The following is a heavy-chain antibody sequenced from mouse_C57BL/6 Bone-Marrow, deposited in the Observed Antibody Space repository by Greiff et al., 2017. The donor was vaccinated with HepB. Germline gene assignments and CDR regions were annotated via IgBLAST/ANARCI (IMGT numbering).Heavy chain of an antibody. Sequence: QVQLQQPGAELVKPGASVKMSCKASGYTFTSYWITWVKQRPGQGLEWIGDIYPGSGSTNYNEKFKSKATLTVDKSASTAYMQLSSLTSEDSAVYYCAREDYGFDYWGQGTTLTVSS. CDR3: AREDYGFDY. J-gene: IGHJ2*01. D-gene: IGHD1-1*01. V-gene: IGHV1-55*01. CDR2: IYPGSGST. CDR1: GYTFTSYW.